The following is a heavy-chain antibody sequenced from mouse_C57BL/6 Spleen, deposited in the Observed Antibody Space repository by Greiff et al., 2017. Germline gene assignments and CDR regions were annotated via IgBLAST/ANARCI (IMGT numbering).Heavy chain of an antibody. J-gene: IGHJ3*01. D-gene: IGHD4-1*01. CDR2: IDPSDSYT. Sequence: QVQLQQPGPELVMPGASVKLSCKASGYTFTSYWMHWVKQRPGQGLEWIGEIDPSDSYTNYNEKFKGKSTLTVDKSSSTAYMQLSSLTSEDSAVYYCARSQNGIVFGYWGQGTLVTVSA. CDR3: ARSQNGIVFGY. V-gene: IGHV1-69*01. CDR1: GYTFTSYW.